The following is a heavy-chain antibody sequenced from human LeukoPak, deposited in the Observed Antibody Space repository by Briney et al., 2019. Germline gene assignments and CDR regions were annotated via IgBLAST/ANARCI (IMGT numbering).Heavy chain of an antibody. V-gene: IGHV4-4*07. J-gene: IGHJ4*02. CDR2: IYTSGST. CDR1: GGSISSYY. CDR3: ARSISGSRSDY. D-gene: IGHD3-10*01. Sequence: PSETLSLTCTVSGGSISSYYWSWIRQPAGKGLGWIGRIYTSGSTNYNPSLKSRVTMSVDTSKNQFSLKLSSVTAADTAVYYCARSISGSRSDYWGQGTLVTVSS.